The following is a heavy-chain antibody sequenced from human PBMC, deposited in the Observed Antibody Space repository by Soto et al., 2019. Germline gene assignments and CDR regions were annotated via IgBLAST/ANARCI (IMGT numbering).Heavy chain of an antibody. CDR1: GFTFSSYA. Sequence: QVQLVESGGGVVQPGRSLRLSCAASGFTFSSYAMHWVRQAPGKGLEWVAVISYDGSNKYYADSVKGRFTISRDNSKNPLYLQMNSLRAEDTAVYYCARVYYSSGWYLFDYWGQGTLVTVSS. V-gene: IGHV3-30-3*01. J-gene: IGHJ4*02. CDR2: ISYDGSNK. CDR3: ARVYYSSGWYLFDY. D-gene: IGHD6-19*01.